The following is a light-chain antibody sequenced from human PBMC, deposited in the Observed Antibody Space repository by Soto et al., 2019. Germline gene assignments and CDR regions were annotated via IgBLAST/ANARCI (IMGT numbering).Light chain of an antibody. J-gene: IGLJ1*01. CDR1: SSNIGAGYD. CDR2: GNS. V-gene: IGLV1-40*01. CDR3: KSYDRSLRTYV. Sequence: QSALTQPPSVSGAPGQRVTISCSGSSSNIGAGYDVNWYRQLPGTAPKLLIYGNSDRPSGVPDRFSGSKSGTSASLAITGIQAEDEADYFCKSYDRSLRTYVFGTGTKVTV.